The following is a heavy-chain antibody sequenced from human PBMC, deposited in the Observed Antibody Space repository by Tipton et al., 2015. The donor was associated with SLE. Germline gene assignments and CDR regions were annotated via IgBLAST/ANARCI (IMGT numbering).Heavy chain of an antibody. D-gene: IGHD3-16*01. CDR3: ARDKVITFGGVLPDYFDY. Sequence: SLRLSCAASGFTFSSYEMNWVRQAPGKGLEWVSYISSSGSTIYYADSVKGRFTIPRDNAKNSLYLQMNSLRAEDTAVYYCARDKVITFGGVLPDYFDYWGQGTLVTVSS. V-gene: IGHV3-48*03. CDR2: ISSSGSTI. CDR1: GFTFSSYE. J-gene: IGHJ4*02.